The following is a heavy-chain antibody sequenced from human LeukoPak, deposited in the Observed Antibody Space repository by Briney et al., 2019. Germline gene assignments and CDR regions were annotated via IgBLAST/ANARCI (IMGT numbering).Heavy chain of an antibody. D-gene: IGHD3-10*01. CDR2: INHSGST. CDR1: GGSFSGYY. J-gene: IGHJ5*02. V-gene: IGHV4-34*01. CDR3: ARDKYYYGSGSHTVFDP. Sequence: PSETLSLTCAVYGGSFSGYYWSWIRHPPGKGPEWIGEINHSGSTNYNPSLTCRVTISVDTSKNQFSLKLSSVTAADTAVYYCARDKYYYGSGSHTVFDPWGQGTLVTVSS.